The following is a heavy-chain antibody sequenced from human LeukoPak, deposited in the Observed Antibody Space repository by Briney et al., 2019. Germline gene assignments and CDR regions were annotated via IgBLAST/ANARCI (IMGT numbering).Heavy chain of an antibody. J-gene: IGHJ5*02. Sequence: GGSLRLSCAASGFTFSNYWMHWVRQAPGKGLVWVSRIKSDGSSTTYADSVKGRFTISRDNAQNTLYLQMNSLRAEGTAVYYCTKSDWFDPWGQGTLVTVSS. CDR2: IKSDGSST. V-gene: IGHV3-74*01. CDR3: TKSDWFDP. CDR1: GFTFSNYW. D-gene: IGHD3-3*01.